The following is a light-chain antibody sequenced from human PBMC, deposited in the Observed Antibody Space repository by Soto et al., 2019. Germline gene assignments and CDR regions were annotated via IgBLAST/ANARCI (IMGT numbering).Light chain of an antibody. Sequence: ESVLTQSPGTVSLSPGERATLSCRASQSVSSNYLAWYQQKPGQAPRLRIYGASSRATGIPDRFSGSGSGTDFTLTSSRLEPEDFAVYYCQQYGGLPRTFGQGTQVEIK. CDR2: GAS. CDR1: QSVSSNY. J-gene: IGKJ1*01. CDR3: QQYGGLPRT. V-gene: IGKV3-20*01.